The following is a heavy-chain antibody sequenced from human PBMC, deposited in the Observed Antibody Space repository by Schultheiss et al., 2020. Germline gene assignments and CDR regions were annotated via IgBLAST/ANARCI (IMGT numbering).Heavy chain of an antibody. J-gene: IGHJ4*02. V-gene: IGHV4-61*01. D-gene: IGHD4-17*01. Sequence: SETLSLTCTVSGGSVSSDSYYWSWIRPPPGKGLEWIGYIYYSGSTNYSPSLKSRVTMSVDTSNNQFSRKGCSVTAADTAVYYCARHDYGDYVRFPDYWGQGTLVTVSS. CDR2: IYYSGST. CDR1: GGSVSSDSYY. CDR3: ARHDYGDYVRFPDY.